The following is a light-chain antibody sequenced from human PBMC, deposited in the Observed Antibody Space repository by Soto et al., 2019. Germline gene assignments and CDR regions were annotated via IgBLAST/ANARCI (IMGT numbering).Light chain of an antibody. V-gene: IGKV1-5*01. CDR2: EAS. J-gene: IGKJ1*01. CDR3: QQYSTYPRT. Sequence: DIQMTQSPYILSASVGDRVTITCRASQSIDNWLAWYQQKPGEAPTFLIYEASSLDSGVPSRFSGSGSGSEFTLTISSLHPDDFATYYCQQYSTYPRTFGQGTKVEIK. CDR1: QSIDNW.